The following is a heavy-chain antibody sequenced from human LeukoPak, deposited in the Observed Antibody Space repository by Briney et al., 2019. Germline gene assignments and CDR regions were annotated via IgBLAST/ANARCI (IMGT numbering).Heavy chain of an antibody. Sequence: SETLSLTCTVSGGSISSYYWSWIRQPAGKGLEWIGRIYTSGSTNYNPSLKSRATMSVDTSKNQFSLKLSSVTAADTAVYYCARDSKDFWSGYYTYDWFDPWGQGTLVTVSS. CDR1: GGSISSYY. CDR2: IYTSGST. V-gene: IGHV4-4*07. CDR3: ARDSKDFWSGYYTYDWFDP. D-gene: IGHD3-3*01. J-gene: IGHJ5*02.